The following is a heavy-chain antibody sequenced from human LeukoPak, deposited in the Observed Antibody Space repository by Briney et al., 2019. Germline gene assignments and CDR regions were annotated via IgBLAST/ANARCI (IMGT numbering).Heavy chain of an antibody. J-gene: IGHJ4*02. D-gene: IGHD3-22*01. CDR2: IIPIFGTA. CDR1: GGTFSSYA. Sequence: SVKVSCKASGGTFSSYAISWVRQAPGQGLEWMGGIIPIFGTANYAQKFQGRVTITADKSTSTAYMELSSLRSEDTAVYYCARSYYYDSSGSITDNDYWGQGTLVTVSS. V-gene: IGHV1-69*06. CDR3: ARSYYYDSSGSITDNDY.